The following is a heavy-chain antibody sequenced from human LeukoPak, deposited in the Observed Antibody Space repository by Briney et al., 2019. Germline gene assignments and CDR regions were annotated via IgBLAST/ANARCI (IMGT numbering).Heavy chain of an antibody. CDR3: ARGFGIAAYGGDY. D-gene: IGHD6-25*01. CDR2: INPNSGGT. CDR1: GYTFTGYY. J-gene: IGHJ4*02. V-gene: IGHV1-2*02. Sequence: ASVKVSCKASGYTFTGYYMHWVRQAPGQGLEWMGWINPNSGGTNYAQKVQGRVTMTRDTSISTAYMELSRLRSDDTAVYYCARGFGIAAYGGDYWGQGTLVTVSS.